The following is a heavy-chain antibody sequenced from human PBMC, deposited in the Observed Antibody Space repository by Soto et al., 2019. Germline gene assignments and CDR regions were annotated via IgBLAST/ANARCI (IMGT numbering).Heavy chain of an antibody. J-gene: IGHJ5*02. CDR1: GGSISSGDYY. CDR3: ATLPPRIVVVKTELPT. Sequence: SETLSLTCTVSGGSISSGDYYWSWIRQPPGKGLEWIGSIYYSGNTYYNPSLKSRVTISVDTAKNQFSLKLSSVTAADTAVYYCATLPPRIVVVKTELPTWGQGILVTVSS. CDR2: IYYSGNT. V-gene: IGHV4-39*01. D-gene: IGHD2-15*01.